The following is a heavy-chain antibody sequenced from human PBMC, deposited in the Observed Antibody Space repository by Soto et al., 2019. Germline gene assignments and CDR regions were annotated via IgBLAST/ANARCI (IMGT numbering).Heavy chain of an antibody. D-gene: IGHD6-13*01. J-gene: IGHJ2*01. CDR3: ARDRYSRWYFDL. Sequence: QVQLVQSWAAVKKPGSAVKVSCKASGGTFSSYTISWLRQAPGQGLEWMGMIIPILGIANYAQKFQGRVTITADKSTSTAYMELSSLRSEDTAVYYCARDRYSRWYFDLWGRGTLVTVSS. V-gene: IGHV1-69*08. CDR2: IIPILGIA. CDR1: GGTFSSYT.